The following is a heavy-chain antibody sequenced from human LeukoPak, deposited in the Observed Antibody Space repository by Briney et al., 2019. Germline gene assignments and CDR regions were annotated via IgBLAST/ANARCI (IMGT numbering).Heavy chain of an antibody. CDR1: GFTFSNYW. CDR3: ARRSAAKDAFDI. J-gene: IGHJ3*02. V-gene: IGHV3-74*01. CDR2: INNDGSTT. Sequence: GGSLRLSCAASGFTFSNYWVHWVRQAPGKGLVWVSRINNDGSTTSYADSVKGRFTISRDNAKNTLYLQMNSLRAEDTAVYYCARRSAAKDAFDIWGQGTMVTVSS. D-gene: IGHD6-25*01.